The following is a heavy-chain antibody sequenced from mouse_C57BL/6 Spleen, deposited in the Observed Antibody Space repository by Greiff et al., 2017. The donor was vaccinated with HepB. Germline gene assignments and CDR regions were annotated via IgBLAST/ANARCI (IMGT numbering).Heavy chain of an antibody. CDR3: ARGGYYYGSSDYAMDY. J-gene: IGHJ4*01. Sequence: EVQLQESEGGLVQPGSSMKLSCTASGFTFSDYYMAWVRQVPEKGLEWVANINYDGSSTYYLDSLKSRFIISRDNAKNILYLQMSSLKSEDTATYYCARGGYYYGSSDYAMDYWGQGTSVTVSS. D-gene: IGHD1-1*01. CDR2: INYDGSST. CDR1: GFTFSDYY. V-gene: IGHV5-16*01.